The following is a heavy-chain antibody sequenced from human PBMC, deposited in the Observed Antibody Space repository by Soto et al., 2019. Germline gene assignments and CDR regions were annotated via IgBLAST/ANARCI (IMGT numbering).Heavy chain of an antibody. CDR1: GFTFSSYA. Sequence: GGSLRLSCAASGFTFSSYAMHWVRQAPGKGLEWVAVISYDGSNKYYADSVKGRFTISRDNSKNTLYLQMNSLRAEDTAVYYCAKGTLEMATILWGQGTLVTVSS. V-gene: IGHV3-30-3*01. CDR3: AKGTLEMATIL. D-gene: IGHD5-12*01. J-gene: IGHJ4*02. CDR2: ISYDGSNK.